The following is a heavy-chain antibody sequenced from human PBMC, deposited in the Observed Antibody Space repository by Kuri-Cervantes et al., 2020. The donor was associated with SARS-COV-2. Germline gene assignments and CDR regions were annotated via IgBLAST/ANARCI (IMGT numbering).Heavy chain of an antibody. D-gene: IGHD3-22*01. CDR2: ISGSGGST. V-gene: IGHV3-23*01. Sequence: LSLTCAASGFTFSSYAMSWVRQAPGKGLEWVSAISGSGGSTYYADSVKGRFTISRDNSKNTLYLQMNSLRAEDTAVYYCARSTPFRRLVVISQGGAFDIWGQGTMVTVSS. J-gene: IGHJ3*02. CDR3: ARSTPFRRLVVISQGGAFDI. CDR1: GFTFSSYA.